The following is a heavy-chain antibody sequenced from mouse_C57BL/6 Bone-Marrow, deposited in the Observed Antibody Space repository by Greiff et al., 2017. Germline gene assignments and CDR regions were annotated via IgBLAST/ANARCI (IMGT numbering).Heavy chain of an antibody. CDR2: IDPENGDT. CDR1: GFNIKDDY. CDR3: STVYRKDGDAIEY. J-gene: IGHJ4*01. Sequence: EVQLQQSVAELVRPGASVKLSCTASGFNIKDDYMHWVKQRPEQGLEWIGWIDPENGDTEYASKFQGKATITADTSSNTAYLQLSSLTSEDTAVYYWSTVYRKDGDAIEYWGQGTPVTVSA. D-gene: IGHD1-2*01. V-gene: IGHV14-4*01.